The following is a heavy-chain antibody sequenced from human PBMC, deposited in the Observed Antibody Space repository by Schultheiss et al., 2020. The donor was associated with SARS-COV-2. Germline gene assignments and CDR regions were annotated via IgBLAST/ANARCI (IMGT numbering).Heavy chain of an antibody. CDR1: GFTFSSYA. CDR2: ISSNGGST. D-gene: IGHD2-2*01. Sequence: GGSLRLSCAASGFTFSSYAMHWVRQAPGKGLEYVSAISSNGGSTYYANSVKGRFTISRDNSKNTLYLQMGSLRAEDMAVYYCASDPGYHGVWGKGTTVTVSS. CDR3: ASDPGYHGV. V-gene: IGHV3-64*01. J-gene: IGHJ6*04.